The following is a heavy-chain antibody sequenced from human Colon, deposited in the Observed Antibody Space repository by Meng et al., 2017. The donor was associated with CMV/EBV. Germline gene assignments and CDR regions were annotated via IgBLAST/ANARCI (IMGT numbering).Heavy chain of an antibody. J-gene: IGHJ5*02. D-gene: IGHD3-3*01. CDR3: ARDGRDFWSGPQGNWFDP. CDR2: INPSGGST. V-gene: IGHV1-46*01. CDR1: GYTFTSYY. Sequence: ASVTVSCKASGYTFTSYYMHWVRQAPGQGLEWMGIINPSGGSTSYAQKFQGRVTMTSDTSTSTVYMELSSLRSEDTAVYYCARDGRDFWSGPQGNWFDPWGQGTLVTVSS.